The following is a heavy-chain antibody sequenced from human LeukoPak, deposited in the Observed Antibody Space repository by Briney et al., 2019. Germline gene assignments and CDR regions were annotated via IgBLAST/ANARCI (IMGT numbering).Heavy chain of an antibody. CDR2: IKSKTDGGTT. CDR1: GCTFSNAW. Sequence: GGSLRLSCAASGCTFSNAWMSWVRQAPGKGLEWVGRIKSKTDGGTTEYAAPVKGRFTISRDDSKNTLYLQMNSLKTEDTAVYYCTRGGYCSSTSCSPNWFDPWGQGTLVTVSS. J-gene: IGHJ5*02. CDR3: TRGGYCSSTSCSPNWFDP. V-gene: IGHV3-15*01. D-gene: IGHD2-2*01.